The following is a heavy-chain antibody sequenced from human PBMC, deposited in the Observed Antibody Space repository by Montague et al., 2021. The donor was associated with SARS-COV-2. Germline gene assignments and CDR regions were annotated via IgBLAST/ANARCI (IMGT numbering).Heavy chain of an antibody. CDR1: SDSISSSSYY. V-gene: IGHV4-39*01. Sequence: SETLSLTCTVSSDSISSSSYYWGWIRQPPGKGLEWIGSINNRGNTYNNPSLRSRVSISVDTSKNQFSLNVRSVTAADTGLFYCVRVTHPRSAWPYYMDVWGKGTMVTV. CDR2: INNRGNT. J-gene: IGHJ6*03. D-gene: IGHD4-11*01. CDR3: VRVTHPRSAWPYYMDV.